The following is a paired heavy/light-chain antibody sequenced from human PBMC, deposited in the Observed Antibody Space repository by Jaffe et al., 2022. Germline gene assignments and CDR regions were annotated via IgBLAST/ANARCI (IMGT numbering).Light chain of an antibody. CDR3: QQSYSTLTWT. V-gene: IGKV1-39*01. CDR1: QSISSY. CDR2: AAS. J-gene: IGKJ1*01. Sequence: DIQMTQSPSSLSASVGDRVTITCRASQSISSYLNWYQQKPGKAPKLLIYAASSLQSGVPSRFSGSGSGTDFTLTISSLQPEDFATYYCQQSYSTLTWTFGQGTKVEIK.
Heavy chain of an antibody. V-gene: IGHV3-49*04. Sequence: EVQLVESGGGLVQPGRSLRLSCTASGFTFGDYAMSWVRQAPGKGLEWVGFIRSKAYGGTTEYAASVKGRFTISRDDSKSIAYLQMNSLKTEDTAVYYCTRVRVDTAMVLYYYYYMDVWGKGTTVTVSS. CDR1: GFTFGDYA. CDR3: TRVRVDTAMVLYYYYYMDV. D-gene: IGHD5-18*01. J-gene: IGHJ6*03. CDR2: IRSKAYGGTT.